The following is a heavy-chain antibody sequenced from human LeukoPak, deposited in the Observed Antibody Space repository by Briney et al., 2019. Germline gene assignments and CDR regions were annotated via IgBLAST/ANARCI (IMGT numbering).Heavy chain of an antibody. CDR1: GFTFSSYG. Sequence: PGGSLRLSCAASGFTFSSYGMHWVRQAPGKGLEWVAFIRYDGSNKYYADSVKGRFTISRDNSKNTLYLQMNSLRAEDTAVYYCAKERVGATPKYFQHWGQGTLVTVSS. D-gene: IGHD1-26*01. CDR3: AKERVGATPKYFQH. CDR2: IRYDGSNK. V-gene: IGHV3-30*02. J-gene: IGHJ1*01.